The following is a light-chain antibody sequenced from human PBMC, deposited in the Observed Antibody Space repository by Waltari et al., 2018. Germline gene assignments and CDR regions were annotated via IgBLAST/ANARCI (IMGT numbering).Light chain of an antibody. CDR2: RAS. CDR1: QSVSSA. CDR3: QQYLRLPET. V-gene: IGKV3-20*01. Sequence: DIVLTQSPGTLSLSLGERATLSCRASQSVSSALTWYQQKPGQAPRLLIYRASTRATGIPDRFSGSGSGTDFSLNISRLEPDDFAVYYCQQYLRLPETFGQGTKVEI. J-gene: IGKJ1*01.